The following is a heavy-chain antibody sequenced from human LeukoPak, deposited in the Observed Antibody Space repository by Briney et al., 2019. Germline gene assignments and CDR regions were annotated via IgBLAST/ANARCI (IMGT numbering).Heavy chain of an antibody. CDR2: INYSDGKT. CDR3: AKDSGNRLYSYADL. Sequence: GGSLRLSCAASGFTFSSYAMNWVRQAPGKGLEWVSGINYSDGKTSYADSVKGRFTISRDNSGNTLYLQMNSLRVEDTAVYYCAKDSGNRLYSYADLWGQGILVTVSS. J-gene: IGHJ5*02. CDR1: GFTFSSYA. D-gene: IGHD3-10*01. V-gene: IGHV3-23*01.